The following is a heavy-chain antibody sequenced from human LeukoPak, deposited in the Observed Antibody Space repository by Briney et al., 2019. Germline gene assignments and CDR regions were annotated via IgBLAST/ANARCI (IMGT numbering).Heavy chain of an antibody. CDR2: IYYSGST. Sequence: PSETLSLTCTVSGGSISSSSHYWGWIRQPPGKGLEWIGSIYYSGSTYYNPSLKSRVTISVDTSKNQFSLKLSSVTAADTAVYYCAREGYSPFFDYWGQGTLVTVSS. J-gene: IGHJ4*02. V-gene: IGHV4-39*02. D-gene: IGHD5-18*01. CDR3: AREGYSPFFDY. CDR1: GGSISSSSHY.